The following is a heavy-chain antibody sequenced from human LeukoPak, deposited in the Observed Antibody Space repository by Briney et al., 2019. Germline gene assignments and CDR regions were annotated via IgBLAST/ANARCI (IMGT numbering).Heavy chain of an antibody. CDR2: INPNSGDT. D-gene: IGHD5-18*01. Sequence: ASVKVSCKASGYTFTGYYMHWVRQAPGQGLEWMGWINPNSGDTNYAQKFQGRVTITRDPSINTAYMELSRLRSDDTAVYYCARDRSPAPGRSYGRGHFDYWGQGTLVTVSS. CDR3: ARDRSPAPGRSYGRGHFDY. V-gene: IGHV1-2*02. CDR1: GYTFTGYY. J-gene: IGHJ4*02.